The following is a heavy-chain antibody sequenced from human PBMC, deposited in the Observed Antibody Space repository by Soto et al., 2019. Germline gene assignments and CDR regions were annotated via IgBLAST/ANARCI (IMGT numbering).Heavy chain of an antibody. J-gene: IGHJ6*02. CDR3: ARDDEAAGYCSGGSCYSPYYYYYYGMDV. CDR2: IWYDGSNK. V-gene: IGHV3-33*01. CDR1: GFTFSSYG. Sequence: GGSLRLSCAASGFTFSSYGMHWVRQAPGKGLEWVAVIWYDGSNKYYADSVKGRFTISRDNSKNTLYLQMNSLRAEDTAVYYCARDDEAAGYCSGGSCYSPYYYYYYGMDVWGQGTTVTVSS. D-gene: IGHD2-15*01.